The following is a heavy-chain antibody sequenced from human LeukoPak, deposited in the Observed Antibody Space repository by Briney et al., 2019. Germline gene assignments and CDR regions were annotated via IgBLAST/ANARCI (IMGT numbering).Heavy chain of an antibody. D-gene: IGHD3-22*01. CDR3: AKDANYYDSSGYLIPFDY. J-gene: IGHJ4*02. V-gene: IGHV3-33*06. Sequence: YYADSVKGRFSVSRDNSKNILYLQMDSLRADDSALYYCAKDANYYDSSGYLIPFDYWGQGTRVTVSS.